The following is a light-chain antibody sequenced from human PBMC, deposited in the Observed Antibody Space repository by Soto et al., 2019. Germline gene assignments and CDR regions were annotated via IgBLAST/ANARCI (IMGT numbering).Light chain of an antibody. Sequence: QSVLTQPPSVSAAPGQKVTISCSGSSSNIGNNYVFWYQQLPGTGPKVLIYDNYKRPSGIPGRFSGSNSGTSATLGITGLQTGDEAEYYCGTWDSTLTAYVLGTGNKVTLL. V-gene: IGLV1-51*01. J-gene: IGLJ1*01. CDR1: SSNIGNNY. CDR3: GTWDSTLTAYV. CDR2: DNY.